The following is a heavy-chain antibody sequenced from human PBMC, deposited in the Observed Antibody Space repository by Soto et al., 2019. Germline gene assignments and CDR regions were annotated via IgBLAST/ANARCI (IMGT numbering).Heavy chain of an antibody. CDR1: GGSISSGGDY. J-gene: IGHJ6*02. CDR2: IYYSGST. V-gene: IGHV4-31*03. D-gene: IGHD2-15*01. CDR3: ARATPYYYYGMDV. Sequence: QVQLQESGPGLVKPSQTLSLTCTVSGGSISSGGDYWSWIRQHPGKGLEWIGYIYYSGSTYYNPSLKSRVTLSVDPSKNLCSLKLSSVTAADTAVYYCARATPYYYYGMDVWGQGTTVTVSS.